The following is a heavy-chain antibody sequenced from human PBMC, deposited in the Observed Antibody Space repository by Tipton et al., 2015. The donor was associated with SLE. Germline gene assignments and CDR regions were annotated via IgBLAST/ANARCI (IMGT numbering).Heavy chain of an antibody. CDR2: ISGYNGNT. CDR3: TRVEVDYYDSSGYFADY. CDR1: GYTFTSYG. V-gene: IGHV1-18*04. J-gene: IGHJ4*02. D-gene: IGHD3-22*01. Sequence: QSGAEVKKPGASVKVSCKASGYTFTSYGISWVRQAPGQGLEWMGWISGYNGNTNYAQKLQGRVTMTTDTSTSTAYMELRSLRSDDTAVYYCTRVEVDYYDSSGYFADYWGQGTLVTVSS.